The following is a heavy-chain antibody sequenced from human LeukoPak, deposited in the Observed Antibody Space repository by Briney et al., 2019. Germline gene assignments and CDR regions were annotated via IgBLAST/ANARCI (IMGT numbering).Heavy chain of an antibody. J-gene: IGHJ4*02. D-gene: IGHD6-6*01. CDR2: IKSKTDGGTT. Sequence: PGGSLRLSCAASGFTFSNAWMNWVRQAPGKGLEWVGRIKSKTDGGTTDYPAPMKGRITISRDDSKNTLYLQMNSLKTEDTAVYYCTTDRIAARPVDYWGQGTLVTVSS. CDR1: GFTFSNAW. V-gene: IGHV3-15*01. CDR3: TTDRIAARPVDY.